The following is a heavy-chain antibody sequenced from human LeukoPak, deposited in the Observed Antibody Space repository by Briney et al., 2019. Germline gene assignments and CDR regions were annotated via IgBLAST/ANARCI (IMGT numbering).Heavy chain of an antibody. CDR3: ATSLEWLLYGYY. J-gene: IGHJ4*02. V-gene: IGHV3-74*01. D-gene: IGHD3-3*01. CDR2: INSDGSST. Sequence: PGGSLRLSCAASGFTFSSYWMHWVRQAPGKGLVWVSRINSDGSSTSYADSVKGRFTISRDNAKNTLYLQMNSLRAEDTAVYYCATSLEWLLYGYYWGQGTLVTVSS. CDR1: GFTFSSYW.